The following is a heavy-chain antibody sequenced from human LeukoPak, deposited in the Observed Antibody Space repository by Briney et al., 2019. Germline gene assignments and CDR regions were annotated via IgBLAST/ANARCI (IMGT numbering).Heavy chain of an antibody. Sequence: GGSLRLSCAGSGFTFSTYRMNWVRQAPGKGLEWVSSITISSSYIFYADSVKGRFTISRDNAKNSLYLQMNSLRAEDMALYYCAKDIAAAVPVGVFDIGGKGKMVTFFS. V-gene: IGHV3-21*04. J-gene: IGHJ3*02. CDR2: ITISSSYI. CDR1: GFTFSTYR. D-gene: IGHD6-25*01. CDR3: AKDIAAAVPVGVFDI.